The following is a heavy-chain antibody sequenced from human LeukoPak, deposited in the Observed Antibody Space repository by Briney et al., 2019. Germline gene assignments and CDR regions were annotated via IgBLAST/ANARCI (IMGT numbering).Heavy chain of an antibody. CDR2: INWNGGST. CDR3: ARGPRYCSSTSCNTGSWFDP. V-gene: IGHV3-20*04. Sequence: GGSLRLSCAASGFTFDDYGMSWVRQAPGKGLEWVSGINWNGGSTGYADSVKGRFTISRDNAKNSLYLQMNSLRAEETALYYCARGPRYCSSTSCNTGSWFDPWGQGTLVTVSS. J-gene: IGHJ5*02. D-gene: IGHD2-2*02. CDR1: GFTFDDYG.